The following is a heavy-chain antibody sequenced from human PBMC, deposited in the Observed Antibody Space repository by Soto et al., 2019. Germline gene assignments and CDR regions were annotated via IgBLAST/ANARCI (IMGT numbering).Heavy chain of an antibody. CDR3: ARQDSGYDYYYYYGMDV. CDR1: GYSFTIYW. V-gene: IGHV5-10-1*01. CDR2: IDPSDSYT. Sequence: GESLKISCKGSGYSFTIYWISWVRQMPGKGLEWMGRIDPSDSYTNYSPSFQGHVTISADKSISTAYLQWSSLKASDTAMYYCARQDSGYDYYYYYGMDVWGQGTTVTVSS. D-gene: IGHD5-12*01. J-gene: IGHJ6*02.